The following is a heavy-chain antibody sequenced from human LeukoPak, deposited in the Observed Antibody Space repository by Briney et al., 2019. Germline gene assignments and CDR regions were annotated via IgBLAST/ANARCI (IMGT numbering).Heavy chain of an antibody. Sequence: GASVKVSCKASGGTFSSYAISWVRQAPGHGLEWMGGIIPIFGTANYAQKFQGRVTITADESTSTAYMELGSLRSEDTAVYYCARSLAYCGGDCYFDYWGQGTLVTVSS. V-gene: IGHV1-69*01. CDR3: ARSLAYCGGDCYFDY. CDR1: GGTFSSYA. CDR2: IIPIFGTA. D-gene: IGHD2-21*02. J-gene: IGHJ4*02.